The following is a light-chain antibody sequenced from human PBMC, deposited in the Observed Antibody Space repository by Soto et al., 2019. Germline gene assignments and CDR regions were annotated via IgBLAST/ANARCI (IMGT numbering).Light chain of an antibody. CDR2: EVS. CDR3: SSYTMTSTWV. V-gene: IGLV2-14*01. J-gene: IGLJ3*02. Sequence: QSVLTQPASVSGSPGQSITISCTGTSNDVGAYNSVSWYQQYPGNAPKLMIYEVSNRPSGVSNRFSGSKSANTASLTISGLQAEDEADYYCSSYTMTSTWVFGGGTKLTVL. CDR1: SNDVGAYNS.